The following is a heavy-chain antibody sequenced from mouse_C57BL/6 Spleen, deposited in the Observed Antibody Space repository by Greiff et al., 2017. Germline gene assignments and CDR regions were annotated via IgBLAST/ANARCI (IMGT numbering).Heavy chain of an antibody. D-gene: IGHD1-1*02. J-gene: IGHJ4*01. CDR2: IYPSDSET. V-gene: IGHV1-61*01. CDR3: ASGGSRDYAMDY. CDR1: GYTFTSYW. Sequence: QVQLQQPGAELVRPGSSVKLSCKASGYTFTSYWMDWVKQRPGQGLEWIGNIYPSDSETHYNQKFKDKATLTVDKSSSTAYMQLSSLTSEDAAVYYCASGGSRDYAMDYWGQGTSVTVSS.